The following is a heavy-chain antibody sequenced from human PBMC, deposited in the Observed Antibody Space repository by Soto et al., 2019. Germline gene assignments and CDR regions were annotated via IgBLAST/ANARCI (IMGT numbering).Heavy chain of an antibody. CDR3: ARLSGSPAWLNWFDA. CDR1: GGSFSAYY. CDR2: IYYSGST. J-gene: IGHJ5*02. V-gene: IGHV4-59*01. D-gene: IGHD1-26*01. Sequence: SETLSLTCAVYGGSFSAYYWSWIRQPPGKGLEWIGYIYYSGSTNYNPSLKSRVTISVDTSKNQSSLKLSSVTAADTAAYYCARLSGSPAWLNWFDAWGQGTLVTVSS.